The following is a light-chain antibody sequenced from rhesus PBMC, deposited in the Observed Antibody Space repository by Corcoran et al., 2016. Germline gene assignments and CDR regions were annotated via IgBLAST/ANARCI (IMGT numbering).Light chain of an antibody. CDR2: GAT. CDR1: QSVSSS. V-gene: IGKV3-42*03. J-gene: IGKJ4*01. Sequence: EIVMTQSPATLSLSPGERATLSCRASQSVSSSLAWYQQKPGQAPRLLIYGATSRATGIPDRFSGSGSGTVFTLTISSLEPEDFAVYYCQQYSNWPPTFGGGTKVEIK. CDR3: QQYSNWPPT.